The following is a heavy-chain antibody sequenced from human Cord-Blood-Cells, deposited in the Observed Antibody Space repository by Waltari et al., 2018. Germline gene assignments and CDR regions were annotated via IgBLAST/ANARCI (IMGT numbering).Heavy chain of an antibody. V-gene: IGHV4-34*01. J-gene: IGHJ4*02. CDR1: GGSFSGYY. Sequence: QVQLQQWGAGLLKPSETLSLTCAVYGGSFSGYYWSWIRQPPGKGLELIGEINHSGSTNYNPSLKSRVTISVDTSKNQFSLKLSSVTAADTAVYYCARRGDCGGDCYHFDYWGQGTLVTVSS. D-gene: IGHD2-21*02. CDR3: ARRGDCGGDCYHFDY. CDR2: INHSGST.